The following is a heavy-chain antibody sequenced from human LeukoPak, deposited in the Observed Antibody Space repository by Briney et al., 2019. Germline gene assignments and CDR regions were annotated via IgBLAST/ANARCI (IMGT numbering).Heavy chain of an antibody. J-gene: IGHJ3*02. Sequence: GASVKVSCKASGYTFTGYYIHWVRQAPGQGLEWMGWINPNSGGTNYAQNFQGRVTMTRDTSISTAYMELSRLRSDDTAVYYCATMKSTWGNAFDIWGRGTMVTVSS. CDR1: GYTFTGYY. CDR2: INPNSGGT. D-gene: IGHD7-27*01. V-gene: IGHV1-2*02. CDR3: ATMKSTWGNAFDI.